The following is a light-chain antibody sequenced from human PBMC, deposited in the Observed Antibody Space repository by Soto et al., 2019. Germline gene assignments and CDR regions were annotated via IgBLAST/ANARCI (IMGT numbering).Light chain of an antibody. CDR1: QSISSW. CDR2: GVS. CDR3: QQYNRYRT. J-gene: IGKJ1*01. V-gene: IGKV1-5*01. Sequence: IQMTQSPSSLSASVGDRFTIXXRASQSISSWLAWYQQKPGKAPQXLIYGVSSLESGVPSRFSGSGSGTEFTLTISSLQPDDFATYYCQQYNRYRTFGQGTKVDIK.